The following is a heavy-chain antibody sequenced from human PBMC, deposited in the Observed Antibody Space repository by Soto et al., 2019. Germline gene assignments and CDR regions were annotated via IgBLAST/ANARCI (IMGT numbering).Heavy chain of an antibody. Sequence: QLQLVQSGAEVKWPGTSVTVSCKASGYTFRAYGVTWVRQAPGQGLEWMGWISPYNGNRHYAQNFQGRVTMTTDTSTNTAYMELRSLTSDDTSVYYCARGGHYEVRCFDPWGQGTLVIVSS. CDR3: ARGGHYEVRCFDP. V-gene: IGHV1-18*01. D-gene: IGHD3-3*01. CDR2: ISPYNGNR. CDR1: GYTFRAYG. J-gene: IGHJ5*02.